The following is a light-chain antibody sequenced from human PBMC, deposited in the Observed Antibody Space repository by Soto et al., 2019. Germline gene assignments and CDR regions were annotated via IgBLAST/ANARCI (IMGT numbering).Light chain of an antibody. CDR2: GPS. Sequence: EIVLTQSPGTLSLSPGERVSLSCRASQTINRSFLAWYQQKPGQSPSLLIYGPSSRDTGFPDRFSGSASGTDFTLTISRLEPGDFAVYYCQQYGNSPRTFGQGTKVEIK. CDR1: QTINRSF. J-gene: IGKJ1*01. V-gene: IGKV3-20*01. CDR3: QQYGNSPRT.